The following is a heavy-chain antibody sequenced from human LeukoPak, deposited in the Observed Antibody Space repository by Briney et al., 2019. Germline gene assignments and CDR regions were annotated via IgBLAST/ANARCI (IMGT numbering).Heavy chain of an antibody. CDR1: GFTFSSYA. V-gene: IGHV3-23*01. CDR3: ARGYQLPKLCHFDY. Sequence: LPGGSLRLSCAASGFTFSSYAMSWVRQAPGKGLEWVSAISGSGGSTYYADSVKGRFTISRDNSKNTLYLQMSSLRAEDAAVYYCARGYQLPKLCHFDYWGQGTLVTVSS. CDR2: ISGSGGST. J-gene: IGHJ4*02. D-gene: IGHD2-2*01.